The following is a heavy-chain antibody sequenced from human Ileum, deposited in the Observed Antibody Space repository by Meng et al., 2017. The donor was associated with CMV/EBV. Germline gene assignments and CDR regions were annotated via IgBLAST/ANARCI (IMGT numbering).Heavy chain of an antibody. CDR2: LHPNTGDT. Sequence: VQLVQCGREVENPGASVKVSCKASGYTFTAFYIHWVRQTPVQGLEWMGWLHPNTGDTKYAQKFWGRFTMTRATSINTAYMELNSLTSDDTAVYYCVRNLIRGWGYDMWGQGTLVTVSS. CDR1: GYTFTAFY. J-gene: IGHJ4*02. D-gene: IGHD6-19*01. V-gene: IGHV1-2*02. CDR3: VRNLIRGWGYDM.